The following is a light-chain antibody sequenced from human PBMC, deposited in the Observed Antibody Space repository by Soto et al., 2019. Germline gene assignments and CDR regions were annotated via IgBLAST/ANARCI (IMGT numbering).Light chain of an antibody. CDR1: QDIRGA. J-gene: IGKJ5*01. Sequence: AIQVTQSPSSLSASVGDRVTMTCRASQDIRGALAWYQQKSGKPPNLLIYDVSTLEGGVPSRFSGRGSGTDFTLTISSLQPEDFGTYYCQQFNSYPITFGHGTRLEIK. CDR3: QQFNSYPIT. V-gene: IGKV1-13*02. CDR2: DVS.